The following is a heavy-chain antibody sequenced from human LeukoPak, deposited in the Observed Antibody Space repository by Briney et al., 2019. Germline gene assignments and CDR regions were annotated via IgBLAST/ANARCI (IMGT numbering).Heavy chain of an antibody. CDR1: VGSISRYY. J-gene: IGHJ3*02. Sequence: SETLSLTCTVSVGSISRYYWSWIREPAGKGLEWIGRIYTSGSTNYNPSLKSRVTMSVDTSKNQFSLKLSSVTAADTAVYYCARDGAKIAAREGGRAFDIWGQGTMVTASS. D-gene: IGHD6-6*01. V-gene: IGHV4-4*07. CDR3: ARDGAKIAAREGGRAFDI. CDR2: IYTSGST.